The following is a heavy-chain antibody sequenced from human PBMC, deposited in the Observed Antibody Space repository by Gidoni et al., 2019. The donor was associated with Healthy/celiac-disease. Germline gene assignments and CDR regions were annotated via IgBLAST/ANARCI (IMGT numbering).Heavy chain of an antibody. Sequence: EVQLLESGGGLVQPGGSLRLSCAASGLTFSSYAMSWFRQAPGKGLAWVSDISGSGGSTYYADSVKGPFTIYRANSKNTLYLQMNSLRAEDTAVYYCANADFWSGYYVDSWGQGTLVTVSS. CDR1: GLTFSSYA. V-gene: IGHV3-23*01. D-gene: IGHD3-3*01. J-gene: IGHJ4*02. CDR2: ISGSGGST. CDR3: ANADFWSGYYVDS.